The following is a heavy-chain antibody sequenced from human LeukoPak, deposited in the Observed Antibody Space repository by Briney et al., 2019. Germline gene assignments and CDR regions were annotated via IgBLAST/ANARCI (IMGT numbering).Heavy chain of an antibody. V-gene: IGHV3-23*01. Sequence: GGSLRLSCAASGFSFSTYWMSWVRQTPGKGLEWVSTVSDSGAGTYYADSVKGRFTISRDNSKNTLYLQMNSLRAEDTAVYYCATGGITPYWGQGTLVTVSS. CDR2: VSDSGAGT. D-gene: IGHD3-10*01. J-gene: IGHJ4*02. CDR3: ATGGITPY. CDR1: GFSFSTYW.